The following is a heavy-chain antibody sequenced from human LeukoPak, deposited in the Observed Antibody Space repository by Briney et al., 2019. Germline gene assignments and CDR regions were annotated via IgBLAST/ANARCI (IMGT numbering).Heavy chain of an antibody. V-gene: IGHV4-39*07. J-gene: IGHJ5*02. CDR1: GGSISSSSYY. CDR2: IYYSGST. Sequence: PSETLSLTCTVSGGSISSSSYYWGWIRQPPGKGREWIGSIYYSGSTYYNPSLKSRVTISVDTSKNQFSLKLSSVTAADTAVYYCARDRGRGWFDPWGQGTLVTVSS. D-gene: IGHD3-10*01. CDR3: ARDRGRGWFDP.